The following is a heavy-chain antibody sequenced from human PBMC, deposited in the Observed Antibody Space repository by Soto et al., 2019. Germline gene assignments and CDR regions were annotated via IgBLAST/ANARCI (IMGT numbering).Heavy chain of an antibody. D-gene: IGHD6-13*01. CDR2: ISWDGGST. CDR3: AKDWVRAAGTEGYGMDV. J-gene: IGHJ6*02. CDR1: GFTFDDYA. V-gene: IGHV3-43D*04. Sequence: SLRLSCAASGFTFDDYAMHWVRQAPGKGLEWVSLISWDGGSTYYADSVKGRFTISRDNSKNSLYLQMNSLRAEDTALYYCAKDWVRAAGTEGYGMDVWGQGTTVTVSS.